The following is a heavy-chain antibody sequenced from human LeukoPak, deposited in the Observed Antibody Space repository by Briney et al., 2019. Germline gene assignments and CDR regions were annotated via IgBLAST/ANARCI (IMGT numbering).Heavy chain of an antibody. J-gene: IGHJ5*02. CDR2: INHSGST. CDR3: ARGTYDFWSGYSTHTGYNWFDP. Sequence: SETLSLTCAVYGGSFSGYSWSWIRQPPGKGLEWIGEINHSGSTNYNPSLKSRVTISVDTSKNQFSLKLSSVTAADTAVYYCARGTYDFWSGYSTHTGYNWFDPWGQGTLVTVSS. D-gene: IGHD3-3*01. V-gene: IGHV4-34*01. CDR1: GGSFSGYS.